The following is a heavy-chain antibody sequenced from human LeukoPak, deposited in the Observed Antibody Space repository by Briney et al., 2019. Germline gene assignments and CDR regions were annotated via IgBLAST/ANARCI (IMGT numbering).Heavy chain of an antibody. CDR2: IYSGGSS. Sequence: PGGSLRLSCTASGFTFSDHYMAWVRQAPGKGLEWVSVIYSGGSSHYADSVKGRFTISRDNSKNTLYLQMNSLRAEDTAVYYCAKDYPGNKYSSSWYSEYFQHWGQGTLVTVSS. D-gene: IGHD6-13*01. CDR1: GFTFSDHY. V-gene: IGHV3-53*01. CDR3: AKDYPGNKYSSSWYSEYFQH. J-gene: IGHJ1*01.